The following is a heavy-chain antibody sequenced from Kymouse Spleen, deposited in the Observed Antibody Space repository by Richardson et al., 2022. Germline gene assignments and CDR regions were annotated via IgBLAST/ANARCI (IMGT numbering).Heavy chain of an antibody. V-gene: IGHV4-31*03. CDR2: IYYSGST. J-gene: IGHJ4*02. CDR3: ARERVMITFGGVIVIRY. Sequence: QVQLQESGPGLVKPSQTLSLTCTVSGGSISSGGYYWSWIRQHPGKGLEWIGYIYYSGSTYYNPSLKSRVTISVDTSKNQFSLKLSSVTAADTAVYYCARERVMITFGGVIVIRYWGQGTLVTVSS. D-gene: IGHD3-16*02. CDR1: GGSISSGGYY.